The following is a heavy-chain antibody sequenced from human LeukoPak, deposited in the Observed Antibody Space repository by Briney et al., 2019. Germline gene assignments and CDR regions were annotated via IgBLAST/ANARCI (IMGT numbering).Heavy chain of an antibody. V-gene: IGHV3-23*01. CDR1: GFTFRNYA. D-gene: IGHD3-10*01. J-gene: IGHJ4*02. Sequence: PGGSLRLSCAASGFTFRNYAMTWVRQAPGKGLEWVSSISGVGGYTYYADSVKGRVTISRDKSKNTVYVEMNSLRGENTAIYYCAKGGDYYGASFDFWGQGTLVTVSS. CDR2: ISGVGGYT. CDR3: AKGGDYYGASFDF.